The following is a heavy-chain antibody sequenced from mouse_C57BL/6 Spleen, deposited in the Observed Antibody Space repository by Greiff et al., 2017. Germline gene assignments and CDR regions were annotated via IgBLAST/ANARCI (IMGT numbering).Heavy chain of an antibody. CDR2: IHPNSGST. J-gene: IGHJ1*03. V-gene: IGHV1-64*01. D-gene: IGHD2-1*01. CDR3: ARMGNYRDFDV. Sequence: QVQLQQPGAELVKPGASVKLSCKASGYTFTSSWMHWVKQRPGQGLEWIGMIHPNSGSTNYNEKFKSKATLTVDKSSSTAYMQLRSLTSEDSAVYYCARMGNYRDFDVCGTEATDTVSS. CDR1: GYTFTSSW.